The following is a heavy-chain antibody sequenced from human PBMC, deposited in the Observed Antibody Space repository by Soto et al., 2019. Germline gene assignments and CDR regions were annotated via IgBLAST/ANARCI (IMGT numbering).Heavy chain of an antibody. D-gene: IGHD1-7*01. CDR1: GFTFSSYW. CDR2: INSDGSST. V-gene: IGHV3-74*01. CDR3: ARDKAGSTGTTEPSTYYYYYGMDV. Sequence: GGSLRLSCAASGFTFSSYWMHWVRQAPGKGLVWVSRINSDGSSTSYADSVKGRFTISRDNAKNTLYLQMNSLRAEDTAVYYCARDKAGSTGTTEPSTYYYYYGMDVWGQGTTVTVSS. J-gene: IGHJ6*02.